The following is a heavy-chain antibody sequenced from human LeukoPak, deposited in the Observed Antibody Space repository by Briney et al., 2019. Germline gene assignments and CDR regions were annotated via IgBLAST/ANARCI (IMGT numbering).Heavy chain of an antibody. CDR3: ARDLYRDSLPVSWFDP. CDR2: IGDYNGNT. D-gene: IGHD4-11*01. V-gene: IGHV1-18*01. Sequence: ASVKVPCKASGYTFTSYGISWVRQAPGQGLEWMGWIGDYNGNTNYAQKLQGRVTMTTDTSTSTAYMELRSLRSDDTVVYYCARDLYRDSLPVSWFDPWGQGTLVTVSS. J-gene: IGHJ5*02. CDR1: GYTFTSYG.